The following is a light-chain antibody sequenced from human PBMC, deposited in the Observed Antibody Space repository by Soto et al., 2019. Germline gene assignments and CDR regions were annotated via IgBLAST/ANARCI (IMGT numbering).Light chain of an antibody. CDR2: DAS. CDR3: QQRSNWPGT. J-gene: IGKJ1*01. Sequence: EIVLTQSPATLSLSSGERATLSCRASHSIRSSLAWYQQQPGQAPRLLIYDASNRATGIPARLSGSGSGTDFTLTISSLEPNDFAVYYCQQRSNWPGTFGRGTKV. CDR1: HSIRSS. V-gene: IGKV3-11*01.